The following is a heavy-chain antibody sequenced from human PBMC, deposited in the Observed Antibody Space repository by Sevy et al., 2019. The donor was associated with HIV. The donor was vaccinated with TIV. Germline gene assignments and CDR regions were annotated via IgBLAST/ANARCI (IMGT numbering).Heavy chain of an antibody. Sequence: GGSLRLSCAASGFDLSNHAMIWVCQAPGKGLEWVAGISYDARKKYYADSVRGRFTISRDDSKNTLYLQMNSLTTEDTAVYYCARLVGYCSGGRCSIIDFWGQGSLVTVSS. J-gene: IGHJ4*02. V-gene: IGHV3-30*01. CDR2: ISYDARKK. CDR1: GFDLSNHA. CDR3: ARLVGYCSGGRCSIIDF. D-gene: IGHD2-15*01.